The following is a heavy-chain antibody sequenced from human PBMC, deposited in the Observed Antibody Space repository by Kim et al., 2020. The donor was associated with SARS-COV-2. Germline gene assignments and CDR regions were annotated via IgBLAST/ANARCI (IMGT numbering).Heavy chain of an antibody. D-gene: IGHD6-13*01. CDR2: ISWNSGSI. Sequence: GGSLRLSCAASGFTFDDYAMHWVRQAPGKGLEWVSGISWNSGSIGYADSVKGRFTISRDNAKNSLYLQMNSLRAEDTALYYCAKDTGVSYYYYGMDVWGQGTTVTVSS. CDR1: GFTFDDYA. V-gene: IGHV3-9*01. CDR3: AKDTGVSYYYYGMDV. J-gene: IGHJ6*02.